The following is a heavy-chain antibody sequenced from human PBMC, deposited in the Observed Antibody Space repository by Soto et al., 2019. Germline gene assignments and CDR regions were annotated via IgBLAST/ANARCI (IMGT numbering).Heavy chain of an antibody. CDR2: ISKDSVYI. CDR3: AIRSTIGPFDY. D-gene: IGHD3-16*02. Sequence: AGGSLRLSCVASGLTFSAHNMNWVRQAPGKGLEWVSSISKDSVYIYYADSVKGRFTISRDNAKDSLFLQMDSLTADDTAMYYRAIRSTIGPFDYWGQGILVTVSS. J-gene: IGHJ4*02. V-gene: IGHV3-21*01. CDR1: GLTFSAHN.